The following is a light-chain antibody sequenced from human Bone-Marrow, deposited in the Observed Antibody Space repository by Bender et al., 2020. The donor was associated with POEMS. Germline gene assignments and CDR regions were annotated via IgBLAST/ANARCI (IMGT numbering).Light chain of an antibody. CDR3: QSYDSSLSGSV. V-gene: IGLV1-40*01. J-gene: IGLJ1*01. CDR2: ADN. Sequence: QSVLTQPPSVSAAPGQRVTISCTGSSSNIGASFDVYWYQQLPGTAPKLLIFADNTRPSGVPDRFSVSKSGTSASLAIRGLQAEDEGNYYCQSYDSSLSGSVFGTGTKVTVL. CDR1: SSNIGASFD.